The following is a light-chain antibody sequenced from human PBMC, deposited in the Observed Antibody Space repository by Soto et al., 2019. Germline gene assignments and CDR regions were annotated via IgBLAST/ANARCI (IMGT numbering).Light chain of an antibody. CDR3: QQSYSTPRT. V-gene: IGKV1-39*01. CDR1: QSISSY. Sequence: DLQMTQSPSSLSASVGDRVIITCRASQSISSYLNWYQQKPGKAPKLLIYAASTLHSGVPSRFAGSGSGTDFTLTISSLRPEDFATYSCQQSYSTPRTFGQGTKLEI. J-gene: IGKJ2*01. CDR2: AAS.